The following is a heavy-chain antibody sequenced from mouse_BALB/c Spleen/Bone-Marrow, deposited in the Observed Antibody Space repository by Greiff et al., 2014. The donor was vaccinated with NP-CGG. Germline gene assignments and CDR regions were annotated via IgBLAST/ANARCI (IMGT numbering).Heavy chain of an antibody. CDR1: GYSFTSHW. D-gene: IGHD4-1*02. J-gene: IGHJ2*01. V-gene: IGHV1-55*01. CDR3: AQLGQGY. CDR2: IYPGSGIT. Sequence: QVQLQQSGADLVKPGTSVKMSCKASGYSFTSHWMHWVKQRPGQGLEWIGDIYPGSGITSYNEKFKSKATLTVDPSSSTAYMQLSSLTSEDSAVYYCAQLGQGYWGQGTTLTVSS.